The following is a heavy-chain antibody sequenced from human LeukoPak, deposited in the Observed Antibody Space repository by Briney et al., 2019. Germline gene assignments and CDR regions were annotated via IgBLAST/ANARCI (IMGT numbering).Heavy chain of an antibody. J-gene: IGHJ4*02. CDR3: ARTAMVRGVIINPHFDY. CDR1: GFTFSSYE. CDR2: ISSSGSTI. D-gene: IGHD3-10*01. V-gene: IGHV3-48*03. Sequence: PGGSLRLSCAASGFTFSSYEMNWVRQAPGKGLEWVSYISSSGSTIYYADSVKGRFTISRDNAKNSLYLQMNSLRAEDTAVYYCARTAMVRGVIINPHFDYWGQGTLVTVSS.